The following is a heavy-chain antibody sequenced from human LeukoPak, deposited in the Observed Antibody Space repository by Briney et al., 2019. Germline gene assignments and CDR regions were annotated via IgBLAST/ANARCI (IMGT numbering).Heavy chain of an antibody. Sequence: GPVKVSCKASGYTFTSYDINWVRQATGQGLEWMGWMNPNSGNTGYAQKFQGRVTMTRNTSISTAYMELSSLRSEDTAVYYCALYDSSGYYFDYWGQGTLVTVSS. CDR2: MNPNSGNT. D-gene: IGHD3-22*01. CDR3: ALYDSSGYYFDY. V-gene: IGHV1-8*01. CDR1: GYTFTSYD. J-gene: IGHJ4*02.